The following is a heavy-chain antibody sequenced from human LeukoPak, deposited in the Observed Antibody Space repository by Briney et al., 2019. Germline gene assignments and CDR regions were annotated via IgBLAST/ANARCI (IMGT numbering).Heavy chain of an antibody. CDR1: GYTFTSYD. V-gene: IGHV1-8*01. J-gene: IGHJ5*02. CDR2: MNPNSGNT. D-gene: IGHD3-9*01. Sequence: ASVKVSCKASGYTFTSYDINWGRQATGQGLEWMGWMNPNSGNTGYAQKFQGRVTMTRNTSISTAYMELSSLRSEDTAVYYCARASSLSFVLRYFDWLPNNWFDPWGQGTLVTVSS. CDR3: ARASSLSFVLRYFDWLPNNWFDP.